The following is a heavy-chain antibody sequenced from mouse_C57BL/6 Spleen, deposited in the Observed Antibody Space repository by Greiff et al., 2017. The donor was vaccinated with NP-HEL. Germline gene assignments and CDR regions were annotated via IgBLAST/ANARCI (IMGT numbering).Heavy chain of an antibody. V-gene: IGHV5-4*03. J-gene: IGHJ3*01. CDR1: GFTFSSYA. CDR3: ARGGRLYDGSACFAY. CDR2: ISDGGSYT. D-gene: IGHD2-3*01. Sequence: EVKLQESGGGLVKPGGSLKLSCAASGFTFSSYAMSWVRQTPEKRLEWVATISDGGSYTYYPDNVKGRFPISRDNAKNNLYLQMSHLKSEDTAMYYCARGGRLYDGSACFAYWGQGTLVTVSA.